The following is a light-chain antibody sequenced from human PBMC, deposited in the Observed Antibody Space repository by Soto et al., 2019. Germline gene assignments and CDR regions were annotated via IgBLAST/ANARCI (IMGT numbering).Light chain of an antibody. CDR2: VTS. CDR1: QSVSSN. CDR3: QQYDNWPPWT. V-gene: IGKV3-15*01. J-gene: IGKJ1*01. Sequence: EIVMTQSPATLSVSPGERATLSCRASQSVSSNLAWYQQKRGQAPRLLIYVTSTRATGIPARFSGSGSGTEFTLTISSLQSEDFAVYYCQQYDNWPPWTFGQGTKVEI.